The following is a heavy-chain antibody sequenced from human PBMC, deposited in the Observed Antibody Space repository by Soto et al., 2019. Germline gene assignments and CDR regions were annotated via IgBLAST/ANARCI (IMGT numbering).Heavy chain of an antibody. CDR3: ARSFNRLTLQGYCSSNSCYQDH. CDR1: GYTFTDYA. Sequence: ASVKVSCKSSGYTFTDYAMHWVRQAPGQRLDWMGWIILGNGNTKYSDKFRGRVTITRDTSATTAYMEMRGLKSEDTAVYFCARSFNRLTLQGYCSSNSCYQDHWGQGTLVTVSS. D-gene: IGHD2-2*01. J-gene: IGHJ4*02. CDR2: IILGNGNT. V-gene: IGHV1-3*01.